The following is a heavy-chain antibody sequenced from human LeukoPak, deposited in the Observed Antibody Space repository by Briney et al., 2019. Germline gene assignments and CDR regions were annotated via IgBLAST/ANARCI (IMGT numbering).Heavy chain of an antibody. D-gene: IGHD2-15*01. V-gene: IGHV1-69*06. CDR3: ARDLRPHCSGGSCYTLDY. CDR2: IIPIFGTE. Sequence: SVNVSRKASGGTYRSYASSWVRQPPAQGREWMGGIIPIFGTENYAQKLQGRITITADTSTSTAYMELSSLRSEDTAVYYCARDLRPHCSGGSCYTLDYWGQGTLVTVSS. J-gene: IGHJ4*02. CDR1: GGTYRSYA.